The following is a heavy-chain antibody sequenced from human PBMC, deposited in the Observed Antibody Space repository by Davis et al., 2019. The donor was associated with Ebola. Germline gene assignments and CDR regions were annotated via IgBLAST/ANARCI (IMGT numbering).Heavy chain of an antibody. CDR1: GGSFSGYY. J-gene: IGHJ5*02. Sequence: SETLSLTCAVYGGSFSGYYWSWIRQPPGKGLEWIGEINHSGSTNYNPSLKSRVTISVDTSKNQFSLKLSSVTAADTAVYYYARDWVPLFVVVTASGRSRWFDPWGQGTLVTVSS. D-gene: IGHD2-21*02. CDR3: ARDWVPLFVVVTASGRSRWFDP. CDR2: INHSGST. V-gene: IGHV4-34*01.